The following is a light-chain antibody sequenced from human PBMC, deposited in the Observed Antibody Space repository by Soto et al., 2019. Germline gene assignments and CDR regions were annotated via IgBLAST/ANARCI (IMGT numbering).Light chain of an antibody. J-gene: IGKJ1*01. CDR3: QESYSTPRWT. CDR1: QSLLHSDGKTY. CDR2: AAS. Sequence: MTQTPLSLSVTPGQPASISCKSSQSLLHSDGKTYLNWYQQKPGKAPKLLIYAASTLQSGVPSRFSGSGSGTDFTLTISSLQPEDFATYYCQESYSTPRWTFGQGTKVDIK. V-gene: IGKV1-39*01.